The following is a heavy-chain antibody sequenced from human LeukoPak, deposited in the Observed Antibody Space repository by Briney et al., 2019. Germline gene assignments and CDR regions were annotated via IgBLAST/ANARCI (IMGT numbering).Heavy chain of an antibody. Sequence: GGSLRLSCAASGFPFSSYAMHWVRQAPGEGLEYVSAISSNGGSTSYANSVKGRFTISRDNSKNTLYLQMGSLRAEDTAIYYCAKDRANWRFYFDYWGQGTLVTVSS. CDR1: GFPFSSYA. J-gene: IGHJ4*02. V-gene: IGHV3-64*01. CDR2: ISSNGGST. CDR3: AKDRANWRFYFDY. D-gene: IGHD1-1*01.